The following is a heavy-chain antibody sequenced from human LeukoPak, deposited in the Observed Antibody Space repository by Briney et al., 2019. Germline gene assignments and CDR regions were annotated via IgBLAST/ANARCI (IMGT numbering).Heavy chain of an antibody. CDR1: GFTFSSYA. D-gene: IGHD3-9*01. V-gene: IGHV3-30*04. Sequence: QTGGSLRLSCAASGFTFSSYAMHWVRQAPGKGLEWVAVISYDGSNKYYADSVKGRFTISRDNSENTLYLQMNSLRAEDTAVYYCARDTSHQLRYFDWSFDYWGQGTLVTVSS. CDR2: ISYDGSNK. J-gene: IGHJ4*02. CDR3: ARDTSHQLRYFDWSFDY.